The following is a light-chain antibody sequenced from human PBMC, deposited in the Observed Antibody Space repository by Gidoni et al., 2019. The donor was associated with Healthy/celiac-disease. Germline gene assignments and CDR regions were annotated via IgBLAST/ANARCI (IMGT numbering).Light chain of an antibody. V-gene: IGKV2-28*01. CDR2: LGS. J-gene: IGKJ1*01. Sequence: DIVLTQSPLSLLVTPGDPATISCRSSQSPLHSNGYNYLDWYLQNRGQSPQLLIYLGSKRASGVPERLSSSGSGKDFTLKSRRVEDEDVGVYYSMEALQTPGTFGQGTKVEIK. CDR3: MEALQTPGT. CDR1: QSPLHSNGYNY.